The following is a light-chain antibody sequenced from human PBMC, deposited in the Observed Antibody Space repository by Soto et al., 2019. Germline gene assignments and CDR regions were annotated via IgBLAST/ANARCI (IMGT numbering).Light chain of an antibody. V-gene: IGKV3-20*01. CDR3: QRYGSSPPFT. Sequence: IVLMQSPGSLSLSPGGRSTPSCMASQSVSNKYVAWYQQRPGRAPRLLIAGSSTRATGIPDRFSGSGSGTDFTLVISRQEPEVFAVYYCQRYGSSPPFTFGVGKKVEIK. CDR1: QSVSNKY. J-gene: IGKJ4*01. CDR2: GSS.